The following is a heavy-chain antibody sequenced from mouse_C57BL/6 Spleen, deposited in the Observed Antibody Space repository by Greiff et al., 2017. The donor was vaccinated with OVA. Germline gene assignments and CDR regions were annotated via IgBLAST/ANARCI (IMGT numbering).Heavy chain of an antibody. CDR1: GFTFSSYA. CDR2: ISDGGSYT. D-gene: IGHD2-2*01. Sequence: DVHLVESGGGLVKPGGSLKLSCAASGFTFSSYAMSWVRQTPEKRLEWVATISDGGSYTYYPDNVKGRFTISRDNAKNNLYLQMSHLKSEDTAMYYCARGSTMVNYFDYWGQGTTLTVSS. J-gene: IGHJ2*01. CDR3: ARGSTMVNYFDY. V-gene: IGHV5-4*01.